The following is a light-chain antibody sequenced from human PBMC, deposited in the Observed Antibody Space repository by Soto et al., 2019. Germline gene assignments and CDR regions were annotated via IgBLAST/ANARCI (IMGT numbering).Light chain of an antibody. CDR3: QQRTTWLT. CDR2: DVS. Sequence: EIVLTQSPATLSLSPGDTATLSCRASQSVTSSLAWLQQKPGQAPTLLIYDVSPRATAIPARFSGSGSVTDFTLTVSSLEPEAFAVYYCQQRTTWLTSGGGTKVEIK. J-gene: IGKJ4*01. V-gene: IGKV3-11*01. CDR1: QSVTSS.